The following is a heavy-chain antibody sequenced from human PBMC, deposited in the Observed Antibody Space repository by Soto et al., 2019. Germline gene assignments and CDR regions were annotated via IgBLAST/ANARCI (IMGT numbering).Heavy chain of an antibody. CDR1: GVSISGSSYY. CDR3: ARHGSS. CDR2: IYYSGQT. V-gene: IGHV4-39*01. J-gene: IGHJ5*02. Sequence: SETLSLTXSVSGVSISGSSYYWGWIRQPPGKGLEWIGSIYYSGQTYYNPSLKSRVTISVDRSKNQFSLNLTSVTATDTAFYYCARHGSSWGQGTLVTVSS.